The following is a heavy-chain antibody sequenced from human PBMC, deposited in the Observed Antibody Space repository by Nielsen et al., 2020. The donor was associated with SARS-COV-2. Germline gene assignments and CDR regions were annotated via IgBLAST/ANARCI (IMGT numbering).Heavy chain of an antibody. CDR3: ARDSYGMDV. Sequence: GGSLRLSCAASAFAFRDYWMHWVRQAPGKGLEWVAFIYSGGSTYYSDSVKGRFTISRHNSKNTLYLQMNSLRGEDTAVYYCARDSYGMDVWGQGTTVTVSS. CDR2: IYSGGST. V-gene: IGHV3-53*04. CDR1: AFAFRDYW. J-gene: IGHJ6*02.